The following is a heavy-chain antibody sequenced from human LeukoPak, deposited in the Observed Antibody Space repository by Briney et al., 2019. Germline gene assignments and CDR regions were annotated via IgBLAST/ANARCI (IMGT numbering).Heavy chain of an antibody. Sequence: GGSLRLSCAASGFTFSSSDMSWVRQALGSGLEWVSSIRHSDSNTYYEDSVMGRFTISRDNSKNTLYLQMNSLSAEDTAVYYCAKRGNPTVGHHYLDVWGKGTTVSVSS. V-gene: IGHV3-23*05. CDR1: GFTFSSSD. D-gene: IGHD1-1*01. J-gene: IGHJ6*03. CDR2: IRHSDSNT. CDR3: AKRGNPTVGHHYLDV.